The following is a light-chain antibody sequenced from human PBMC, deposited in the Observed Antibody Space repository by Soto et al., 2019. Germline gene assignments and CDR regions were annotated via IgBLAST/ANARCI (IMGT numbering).Light chain of an antibody. CDR1: QDISTW. Sequence: DIQMTQSPPSVSASLGDRVTITCRASQDISTWLAWYQQKPGKAPRLLIYAASSLQTGVPSRFSGSGSGTDFTLTISSLQPEDFANYYCQHADSLPLITLGQGTRLEIK. CDR3: QHADSLPLIT. V-gene: IGKV1-12*01. CDR2: AAS. J-gene: IGKJ5*01.